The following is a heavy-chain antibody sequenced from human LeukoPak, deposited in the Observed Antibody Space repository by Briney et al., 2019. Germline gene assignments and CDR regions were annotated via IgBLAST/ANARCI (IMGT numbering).Heavy chain of an antibody. J-gene: IGHJ6*04. CDR2: IKTKADNYAT. CDR1: GFTFSVSA. V-gene: IGHV3-73*01. Sequence: GGFLKLSCAASGFTFSVSAIHWVRQASGKGLEWVGRIKTKADNYATAYDASVKGRFTISRDDSKNTAYLQMNSLKIEDTAVYYCTHPAYYYGLDVWGKGTTVAVSS. D-gene: IGHD6-25*01. CDR3: THPAYYYGLDV.